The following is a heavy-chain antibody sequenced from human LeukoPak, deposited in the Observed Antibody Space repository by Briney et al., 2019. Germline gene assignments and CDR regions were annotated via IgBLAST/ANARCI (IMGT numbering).Heavy chain of an antibody. D-gene: IGHD3-9*01. Sequence: SETLSLTCTVSGGSISSYYWSWIRQPPGKGLEWIGYIYYCGSTNYNPSLKSRVTISVDTSKNQFSLKLSSVTAADTAVYYCARDAQYYDILTGYYRGGFDYWGQGTLVTVSS. CDR2: IYYCGST. V-gene: IGHV4-59*01. CDR1: GGSISSYY. J-gene: IGHJ4*02. CDR3: ARDAQYYDILTGYYRGGFDY.